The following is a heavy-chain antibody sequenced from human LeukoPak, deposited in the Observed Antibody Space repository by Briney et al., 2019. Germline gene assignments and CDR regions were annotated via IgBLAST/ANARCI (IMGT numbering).Heavy chain of an antibody. J-gene: IGHJ4*02. CDR3: ARAAQLRYFDWLLVGIYFDY. CDR1: GYTFTSYD. CDR2: MNPNSGNT. V-gene: IGHV1-8*01. D-gene: IGHD3-9*01. Sequence: GASVKVSCKASGYTFTSYDINWVRQATGQGLEWMGWMNPNSGNTGYAQKLQGRVTMTTDTSTSTAYMELRSLRSDDTAVYYCARAAQLRYFDWLLVGIYFDYWGQGTLVTVSS.